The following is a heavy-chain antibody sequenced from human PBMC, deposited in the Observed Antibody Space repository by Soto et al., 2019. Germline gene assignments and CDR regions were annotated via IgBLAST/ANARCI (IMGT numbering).Heavy chain of an antibody. D-gene: IGHD2-2*01. CDR2: ISSSSSYI. V-gene: IGHV3-21*01. J-gene: IGHJ4*02. CDR3: ARDLGQLLDY. CDR1: GFTFSSYS. Sequence: GGSLRLSCAASGFTFSSYSMNWVHQAPGKGLEWVSSISSSSSYIYYADSVKGRFTISRDNAKNSLYLQMNSLRAEDTAVYYCARDLGQLLDYWGQGTLVTVSS.